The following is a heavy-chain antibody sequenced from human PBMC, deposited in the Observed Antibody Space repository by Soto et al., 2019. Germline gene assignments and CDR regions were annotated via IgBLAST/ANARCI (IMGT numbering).Heavy chain of an antibody. CDR1: DGSISSYY. J-gene: IGHJ5*02. Sequence: PSETLSLTCTVSDGSISSYYWSWIRQPPGKGLEWIGYIYYSGSTNYNPSLKSRVTISVDTSKNQFSLKLSSVTAADTAVYYCARRHGRRIYYYDSSGYYYDWFDPWGQGTLVTVSS. D-gene: IGHD3-22*01. CDR3: ARRHGRRIYYYDSSGYYYDWFDP. CDR2: IYYSGST. V-gene: IGHV4-59*01.